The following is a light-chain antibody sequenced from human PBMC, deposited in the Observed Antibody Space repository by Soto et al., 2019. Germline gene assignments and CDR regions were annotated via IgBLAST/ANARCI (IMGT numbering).Light chain of an antibody. Sequence: IRITQNTATLSVSPGERATLSCRASQSVSSNLAWYQQKPGQAPRLLIYGASTRATGIPARFSGSGSGTEFTLTISSLQSEDFAVYYCQQYNNWPTTFGQGTKV. CDR1: QSVSSN. CDR2: GAS. V-gene: IGKV3-15*01. J-gene: IGKJ1*01. CDR3: QQYNNWPTT.